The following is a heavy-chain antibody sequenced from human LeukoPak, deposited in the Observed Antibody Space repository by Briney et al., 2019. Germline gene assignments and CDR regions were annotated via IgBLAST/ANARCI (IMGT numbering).Heavy chain of an antibody. CDR1: GYTFTSYG. CDR2: ISAYNSNT. J-gene: IGHJ3*02. CDR3: ARACSYDRSGYYRAGRCIFDI. D-gene: IGHD3-22*01. V-gene: IGHV1-18*01. Sequence: EASVKVSCKASGYTFTSYGISWVRQAPGQGLEWMGWISAYNSNTNYAQKFQGRVTMTTDTSTSTAYMEMRSLKSDDTAVYYCARACSYDRSGYYRAGRCIFDIWGQGTMVTVSS.